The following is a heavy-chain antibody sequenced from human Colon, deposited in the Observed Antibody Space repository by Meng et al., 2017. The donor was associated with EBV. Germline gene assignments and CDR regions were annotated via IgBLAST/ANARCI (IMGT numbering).Heavy chain of an antibody. V-gene: IGHV4-39*01. Sequence: HLPARESGLGLVEPSETLSLTCTVSGGPISRTGTCGGWIRQPPGKGLEWIGSQCHADDTYYNPSLMGRVTISVDTSKNQVSLKLTSVTAADTSIYYCARHTFSGNPGGIDSWGQGILVTVSS. CDR3: ARHTFSGNPGGIDS. D-gene: IGHD4-23*01. CDR2: QCHADDT. J-gene: IGHJ4*02. CDR1: GGPISRTGTC.